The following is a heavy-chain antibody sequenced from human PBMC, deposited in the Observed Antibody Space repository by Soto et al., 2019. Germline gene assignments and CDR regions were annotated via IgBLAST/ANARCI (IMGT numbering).Heavy chain of an antibody. V-gene: IGHV4-59*08. CDR2: TYYRGST. CDR1: GGSISGYY. D-gene: IGHD6-6*01. Sequence: PSETLSLTCTVSGGSISGYYWSWIRQPPGKGLEYIGYTYYRGSTNYNPSLKSRVTMSVDTSRNLFSLKVNSVTAADTAVYYCARQQLLPYYYALDVWGQGTTVTVSS. CDR3: ARQQLLPYYYALDV. J-gene: IGHJ6*02.